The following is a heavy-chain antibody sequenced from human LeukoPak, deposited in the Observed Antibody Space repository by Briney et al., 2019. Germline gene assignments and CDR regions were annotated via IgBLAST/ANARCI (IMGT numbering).Heavy chain of an antibody. CDR1: GYPFSRYD. CDR3: ARVKHETIFGVVNDDY. CDR2: MNPNSGST. V-gene: IGHV1-8*01. J-gene: IGHJ4*02. D-gene: IGHD3-3*01. Sequence: ASVKVSCKASGYPFSRYDLNWVRQATGQGLEWMGWMNPNSGSTGYAQNFQGRVTMTRSTSISTAYMELRSLRSDDTAVYYCARVKHETIFGVVNDDYWGQGTLVTVSS.